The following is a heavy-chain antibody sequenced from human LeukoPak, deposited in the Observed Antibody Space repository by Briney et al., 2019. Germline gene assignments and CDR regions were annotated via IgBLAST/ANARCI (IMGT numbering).Heavy chain of an antibody. CDR3: ARDRGGLYGSGLDY. CDR2: IYSGGDK. V-gene: IGHV3-53*01. J-gene: IGHJ4*02. Sequence: GGSLRLSCAASGFTVSSNYMNWVRQAPGKGLEWVSLIYSGGDKYYADSVKGRFTISRDNSKNTLYLQMNSLRAEDTAVYYCARDRGGLYGSGLDYWGQGTLVTVSS. CDR1: GFTVSSNY. D-gene: IGHD3-10*01.